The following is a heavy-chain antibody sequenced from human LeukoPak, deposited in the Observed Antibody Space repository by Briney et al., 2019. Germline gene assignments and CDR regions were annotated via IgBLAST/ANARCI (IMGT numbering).Heavy chain of an antibody. CDR2: ISGSGGST. CDR1: GFTFSSYA. V-gene: IGHV3-23*01. CDR3: ATDSSGRYYFDY. D-gene: IGHD3-10*01. Sequence: PGGSLRLSCAASGFTFSSYAVSWVRQAPGKGPEWVSAISGSGGSTYYADSVKGRFTISRDNSKNTLHLQMNSLRADDTAVYYCATDSSGRYYFDYWGQGTLVTVSS. J-gene: IGHJ4*02.